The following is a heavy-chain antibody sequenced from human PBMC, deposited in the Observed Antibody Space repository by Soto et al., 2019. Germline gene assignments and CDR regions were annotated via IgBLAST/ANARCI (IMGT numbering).Heavy chain of an antibody. V-gene: IGHV3-7*04. J-gene: IGHJ3*02. D-gene: IGHD5-12*01. CDR1: EFTFSTFW. Sequence: GGSLRLSCAASEFTFSTFWMSWVRQAPGKGLEWVADIKQDGSEKYYVDSVKGRFTISRDNAKNSLYLQMDSLRADDTAVYYCARPGLNSAYGRHDAFDIWGQGTMVTVSS. CDR2: IKQDGSEK. CDR3: ARPGLNSAYGRHDAFDI.